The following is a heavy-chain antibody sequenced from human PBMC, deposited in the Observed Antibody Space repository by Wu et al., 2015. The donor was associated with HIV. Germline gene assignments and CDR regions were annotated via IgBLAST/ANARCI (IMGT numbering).Heavy chain of an antibody. D-gene: IGHD3-10*01. CDR2: FDPGHGET. CDR1: GYILSKIS. V-gene: IGHV1-24*01. Sequence: QVHLAQSGAEVKKPGASVKVSCKVSGYILSKISMHWVRQAPGKGLEWMGGFDPGHGETIYAQKLQGRVTLTRDTSISTAYMELSSLRLDDTAVYFCARGHYFASGNYHFSAPVYWGRGTLVIVSS. J-gene: IGHJ4*02. CDR3: ARGHYFASGNYHFSAPVY.